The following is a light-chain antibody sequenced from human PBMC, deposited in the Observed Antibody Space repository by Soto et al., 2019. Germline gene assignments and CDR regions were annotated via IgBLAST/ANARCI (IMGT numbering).Light chain of an antibody. CDR1: QSVSSNY. CDR2: GAS. Sequence: IVLTQSRGTPSLSPGERGALSCRASQSVSSNYVAWYQQKPGQAPRLLISGASNRATGTPDRFRGSGSGTDFTLTISRLEPEDFGVYYCQQYRTFGQGTKVDIK. V-gene: IGKV3-20*01. J-gene: IGKJ1*01. CDR3: QQYRT.